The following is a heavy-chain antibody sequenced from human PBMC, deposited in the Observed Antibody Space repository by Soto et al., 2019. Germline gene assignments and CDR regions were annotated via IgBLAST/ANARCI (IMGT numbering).Heavy chain of an antibody. V-gene: IGHV1-18*01. CDR2: ISAHNGHI. CDR1: GYAFPTYG. D-gene: IGHD1-1*01. J-gene: IGHJ4*02. CDR3: ARGRYGDY. Sequence: QVHLVQSGAEVKKPGASVKVSCKGSGYAFPTYGIPWVRQAPGQGLEWMGWISAHNGHINNAQNLQGRVTVTRDTSTSTAYMELRRLRSDATAVYYCARGRYGDYWGQGALVTVSS.